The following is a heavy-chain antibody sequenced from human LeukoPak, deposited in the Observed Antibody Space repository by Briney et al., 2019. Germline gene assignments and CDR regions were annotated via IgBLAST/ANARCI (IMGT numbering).Heavy chain of an antibody. V-gene: IGHV4-34*01. J-gene: IGHJ6*02. CDR3: ASRPRYDFWSGYSGYYYGMDV. Sequence: SETLSLTCAVYGGSVTGYYWRWIRQPPGRGLEWIGEINHSGSTNYNPSLKSRVTISVDTSKNQFSLKLSSVTAADTAVYYCASRPRYDFWSGYSGYYYGMDVWGQGTTVTVSS. D-gene: IGHD3-3*01. CDR1: GGSVTGYY. CDR2: INHSGST.